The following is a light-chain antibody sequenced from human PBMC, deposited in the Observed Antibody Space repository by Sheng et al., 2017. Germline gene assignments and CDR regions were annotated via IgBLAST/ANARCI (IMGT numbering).Light chain of an antibody. CDR1: SFNLGNKF. Sequence: QTVLTQPPSVSAAPGQKVTISCSGSSFNLGNKFVSWYQQVPGTAPKLLIYDNNKRPSGIPDRFSGSKSGTSATLGITGLQTGDEADYYCGTWDTSLSAGVFGTGTKVTVL. CDR3: GTWDTSLSAGV. V-gene: IGLV1-51*01. J-gene: IGLJ1*01. CDR2: DNN.